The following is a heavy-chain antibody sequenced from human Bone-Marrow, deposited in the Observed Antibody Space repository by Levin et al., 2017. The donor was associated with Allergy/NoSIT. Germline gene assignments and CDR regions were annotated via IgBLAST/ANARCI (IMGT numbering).Heavy chain of an antibody. Sequence: GGSLRLSCAASGFTFRHYTMNWVRQAPGKGLEWVSCITSSGAGTYYADSVKGRFTISRDNAKNSLYLQLNRLRDEDTAMYYCAREPARGYYDSSGYSGDHWGQGTLVTVSS. V-gene: IGHV3-48*02. CDR2: ITSSGAGT. CDR3: AREPARGYYDSSGYSGDH. CDR1: GFTFRHYT. J-gene: IGHJ4*02. D-gene: IGHD3-22*01.